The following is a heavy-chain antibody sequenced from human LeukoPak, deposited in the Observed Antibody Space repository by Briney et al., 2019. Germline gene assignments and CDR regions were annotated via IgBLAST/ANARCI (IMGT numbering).Heavy chain of an antibody. CDR3: AKARIGYCSRTSCTNSLDV. J-gene: IGHJ6*02. Sequence: GGSLRLSCLASGFTFSNTWMNWVRQAPGKGLEWVARIRSKRDGGTTDYAAPVKGRFTISRDNSKNTLYLQMNSLRADDTAVFYCAKARIGYCSRTSCTNSLDVWGQGTTVTVS. CDR1: GFTFSNTW. V-gene: IGHV3-15*07. D-gene: IGHD2-2*01. CDR2: IRSKRDGGTT.